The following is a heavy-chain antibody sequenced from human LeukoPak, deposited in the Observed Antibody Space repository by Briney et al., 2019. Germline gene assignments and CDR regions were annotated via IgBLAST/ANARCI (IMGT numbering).Heavy chain of an antibody. CDR3: ARGRYYGSGSYYDY. Sequence: GASVKVSCKASGYIFTSYYMHWVRQAPGQGLEWMGWINPNSGGTNYAQKFQGRVTMTRDTSISTAYMELSRLRSDDTAVYYCARGRYYGSGSYYDYWGQGTLVTVSS. CDR2: INPNSGGT. V-gene: IGHV1-2*02. D-gene: IGHD3-10*01. J-gene: IGHJ4*02. CDR1: GYIFTSYY.